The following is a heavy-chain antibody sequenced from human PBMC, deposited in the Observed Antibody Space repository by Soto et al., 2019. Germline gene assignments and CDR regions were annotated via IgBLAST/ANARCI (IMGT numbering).Heavy chain of an antibody. Sequence: GGSLRLSCAASGFTFSSYAMSWVRQAPGKGLEWVSAISGSGGSTYYADSVKGRFTISRDNSKNTLYLQMNSLRAEDTAVYYCAKDRGVDFWSGYSNWFDPWGQGTLVTVSS. J-gene: IGHJ5*02. CDR1: GFTFSSYA. CDR3: AKDRGVDFWSGYSNWFDP. D-gene: IGHD3-3*01. CDR2: ISGSGGST. V-gene: IGHV3-23*01.